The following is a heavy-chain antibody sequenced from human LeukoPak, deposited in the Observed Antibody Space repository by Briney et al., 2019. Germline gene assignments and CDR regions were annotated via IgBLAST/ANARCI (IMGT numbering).Heavy chain of an antibody. CDR3: ARSLVGVVAGNWFDP. V-gene: IGHV3-21*01. Sequence: GGSLRLSCAASGFTFSSYSMNWVRQAPGKGLEWVSSISSSSSYIYYADSVKGRFTISRDNAKNSLYLQMSSLRAEDTAVYYCARSLVGVVAGNWFDPWGQGTLVTVSS. D-gene: IGHD2-15*01. J-gene: IGHJ5*02. CDR2: ISSSSSYI. CDR1: GFTFSSYS.